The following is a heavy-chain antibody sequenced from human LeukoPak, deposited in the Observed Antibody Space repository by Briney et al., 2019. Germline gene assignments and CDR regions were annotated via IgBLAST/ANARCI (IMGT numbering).Heavy chain of an antibody. CDR2: IYHSGST. Sequence: SQTLSLTCAVSGGSISSGGYSWSWIRQPPGKDLEWIGYIYHSGSTYYNPSLKSRVTISVDRSKNQFSLKLSSVTAADTAVYYCARGAYYYDSSGYYYTASLDYFDYWGQGTLVTVSS. J-gene: IGHJ4*02. CDR1: GGSISSGGYS. CDR3: ARGAYYYDSSGYYYTASLDYFDY. D-gene: IGHD3-22*01. V-gene: IGHV4-30-2*01.